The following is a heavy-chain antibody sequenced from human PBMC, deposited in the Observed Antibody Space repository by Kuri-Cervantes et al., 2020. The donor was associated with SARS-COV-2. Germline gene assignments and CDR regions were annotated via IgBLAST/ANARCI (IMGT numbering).Heavy chain of an antibody. CDR1: GGTFSSYA. D-gene: IGHD6-13*01. CDR3: AREYSSSWYARPDYYYGMDV. J-gene: IGHJ6*02. CDR2: IIPILGIA. V-gene: IGHV1-69*04. Sequence: SVKVSCKASGGTFSSYAISWVRQAPGQGLEWMGRIIPILGIANYAQKFHGRVTITADKSTSTAYMELSSLRSEDTAVYYCAREYSSSWYARPDYYYGMDVWGQGTTVTVSS.